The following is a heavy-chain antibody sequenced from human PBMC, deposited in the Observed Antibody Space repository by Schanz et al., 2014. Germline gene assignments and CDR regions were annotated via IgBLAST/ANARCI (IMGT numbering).Heavy chain of an antibody. V-gene: IGHV3-30*18. CDR2: ISFDGRNT. CDR3: AKEKEEVAADGSFFDY. D-gene: IGHD6-13*01. Sequence: QVQLVASGGGVVQPGRSLRLSCAASGITLSGYGLHWVRQAPGKGLEWVGFISFDGRNTGYAHSVKGRFTISRDNSKNTVNLQMNSLRAEDTAVYYCAKEKEEVAADGSFFDYWGQGTLXTVSS. CDR1: GITLSGYG. J-gene: IGHJ4*02.